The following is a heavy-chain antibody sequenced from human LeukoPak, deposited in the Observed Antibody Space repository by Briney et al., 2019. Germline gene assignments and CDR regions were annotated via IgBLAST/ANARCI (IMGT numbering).Heavy chain of an antibody. CDR2: INGDGSNT. D-gene: IGHD2-15*01. Sequence: GGSLRLSYAASGFTFSSHWMHWVRQAPGKGLVWVSRINGDGSNTTYADSVKGRFTISRDNAKNTLYLQMNSLRAEDTAVYHCARSKIWYSTDAFDIWGQGTMVTVSS. V-gene: IGHV3-74*03. CDR1: GFTFSSHW. CDR3: ARSKIWYSTDAFDI. J-gene: IGHJ3*02.